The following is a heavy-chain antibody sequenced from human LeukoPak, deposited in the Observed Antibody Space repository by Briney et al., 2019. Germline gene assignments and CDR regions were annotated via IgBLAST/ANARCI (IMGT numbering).Heavy chain of an antibody. CDR3: ARGAHDSCSSTSCYGFNYDILTGYMPLGFDP. J-gene: IGHJ5*02. CDR1: GGSISSGGYS. D-gene: IGHD3-9*01. Sequence: PSETLSLTCAVSGGSISSGGYSWSWIRQPPGKGLEWIGYIYHSGSTYYNPSLKSRVTISVDRSKNQFSLKLSSVTAADTAVYYCARGAHDSCSSTSCYGFNYDILTGYMPLGFDPWGQGTLVTVSP. CDR2: IYHSGST. V-gene: IGHV4-30-2*01.